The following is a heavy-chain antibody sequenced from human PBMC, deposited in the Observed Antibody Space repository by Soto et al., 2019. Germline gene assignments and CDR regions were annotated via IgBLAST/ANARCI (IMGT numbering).Heavy chain of an antibody. J-gene: IGHJ4*02. Sequence: AAVKVSCKASGYTFTGHYIHWVRQAPEQGPEWMGEIGPESGATRYAQKFQGRVTMTRDMSITTVYTELNNRSPDDTAVYYCGRVRSGQIVIFYWGQGTTVTVSS. CDR1: GYTFTGHY. V-gene: IGHV1-2*02. CDR2: IGPESGAT. CDR3: GRVRSGQIVIFY. D-gene: IGHD3-3*01.